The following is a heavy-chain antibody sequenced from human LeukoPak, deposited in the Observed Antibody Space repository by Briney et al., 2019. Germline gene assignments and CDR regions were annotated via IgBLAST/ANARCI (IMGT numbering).Heavy chain of an antibody. D-gene: IGHD3-3*01. V-gene: IGHV4-34*01. CDR2: INHSGST. J-gene: IGHJ4*02. CDR3: ARGPRYYDFWSGLRFDY. Sequence: SETLSLTCAVYGGSFSGYYWSWIRQPPGKGLEWIGEINHSGSTNYNPSLKSRVTISVDTSENQFSLKLSSVTAADTAVYYCARGPRYYDFWSGLRFDYWGQGTLVTVSS. CDR1: GGSFSGYY.